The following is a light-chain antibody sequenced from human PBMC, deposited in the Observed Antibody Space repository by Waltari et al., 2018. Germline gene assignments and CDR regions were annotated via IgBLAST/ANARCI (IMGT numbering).Light chain of an antibody. CDR2: GAS. CDR3: QQYNDWPLT. Sequence: EIVMMQSPATLSVSPGEGATLSCRASQSVRSRLAWYQQKPGQTPRLLIYGASTRATGIPDRFSGSGSETEFTLTIGSLQSEDFAVYYCQQYNDWPLTFGGGTKVEIK. J-gene: IGKJ4*01. CDR1: QSVRSR. V-gene: IGKV3D-15*01.